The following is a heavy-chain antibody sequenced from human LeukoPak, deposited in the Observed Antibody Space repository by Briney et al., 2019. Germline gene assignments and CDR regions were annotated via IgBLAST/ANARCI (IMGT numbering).Heavy chain of an antibody. CDR3: VSFYETY. V-gene: IGHV3-74*01. D-gene: IGHD2/OR15-2a*01. CDR1: GFTFRDYT. CDR2: INSDGSWT. Sequence: QAGGSLRLSCAASGFTFRDYTMNWVRQAPGKGLVWVSHINSDGSWTSYADSVKGRFTISKDNAKNTVYLQMNSLRAEDTAVYYCVSFYETYWGRGTLVTVSS. J-gene: IGHJ4*02.